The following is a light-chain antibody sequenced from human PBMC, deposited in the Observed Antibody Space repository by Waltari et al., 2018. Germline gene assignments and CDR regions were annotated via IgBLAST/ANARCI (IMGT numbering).Light chain of an antibody. CDR2: LGS. Sequence: IVMTQSPLSLPITPGEPASISCRASHPPLPRNGSNYLDWYLQKPGQSPQLLNDLGSTRASGVPDRFSGGASGTQFTLRISRVEAEDVGVYYCMQARQTPYTFGQGTKLEIK. J-gene: IGKJ2*01. CDR1: HPPLPRNGSNY. CDR3: MQARQTPYT. V-gene: IGKV2-28*01.